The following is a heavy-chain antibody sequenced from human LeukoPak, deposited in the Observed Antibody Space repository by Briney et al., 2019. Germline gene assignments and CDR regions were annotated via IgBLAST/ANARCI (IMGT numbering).Heavy chain of an antibody. D-gene: IGHD3-3*01. CDR3: ARTGGHYDFWSGYWPTNWFDP. CDR2: MNPNSGNT. Sequence: ASVKVSCKASGYTFTGYYMHWVRQAPGQGLEWMGWMNPNSGNTGYAQKFQGRVTMTRNTSISTAYMELSSLRSEDTAVYYCARTGGHYDFWSGYWPTNWFDPWGQGTLVTVSS. J-gene: IGHJ5*02. V-gene: IGHV1-8*02. CDR1: GYTFTGYY.